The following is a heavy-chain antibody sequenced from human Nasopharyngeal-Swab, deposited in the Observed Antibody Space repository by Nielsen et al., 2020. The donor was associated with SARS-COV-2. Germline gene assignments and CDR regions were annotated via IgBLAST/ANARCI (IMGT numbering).Heavy chain of an antibody. D-gene: IGHD1-26*01. J-gene: IGHJ4*02. Sequence: GESLKISCAASGFTFSSYAMNWVRQAPGNGLEWVSAISRTSSTYYADSVKGRFTVSRDNSKNTLYLQMNSLRAEDTAVYYCAKGTGATYRAIDYWGQGTLVTASS. V-gene: IGHV3-23*01. CDR1: GFTFSSYA. CDR2: ISRTSST. CDR3: AKGTGATYRAIDY.